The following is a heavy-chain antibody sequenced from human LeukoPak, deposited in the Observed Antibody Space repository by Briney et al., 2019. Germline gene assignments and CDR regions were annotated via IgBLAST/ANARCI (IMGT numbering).Heavy chain of an antibody. CDR2: IYPGDSDT. CDR1: GYSFTSYW. Sequence: GESLKISCKGSGYSFTSYWIGWVRQMPGKGLEWMGIIYPGDSDTRYSPSFQGQVTISADKSISTAYLQWSSLKASDTAMYYCARPNVYYYDSSGYSNGWLLDIWGQGTMVTVSS. D-gene: IGHD3-22*01. CDR3: ARPNVYYYDSSGYSNGWLLDI. V-gene: IGHV5-51*01. J-gene: IGHJ3*02.